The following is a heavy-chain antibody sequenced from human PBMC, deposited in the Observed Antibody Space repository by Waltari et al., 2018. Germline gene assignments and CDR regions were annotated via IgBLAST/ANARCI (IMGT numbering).Heavy chain of an antibody. J-gene: IGHJ4*02. CDR3: ARGGTPSWPYFDY. CDR2: VTTGNDNT. Sequence: QVHLVQSGAEVKKPGASVKVSCKASGYTFISSAMHWMRQATGQRLEWMGWVTTGNDNTKYSQKFQGRVTISRDTSASTAYMELSSLTSEDTAVYYCARGGTPSWPYFDYWGQGTQVTVSS. D-gene: IGHD2-2*01. CDR1: GYTFISSA. V-gene: IGHV1-3*04.